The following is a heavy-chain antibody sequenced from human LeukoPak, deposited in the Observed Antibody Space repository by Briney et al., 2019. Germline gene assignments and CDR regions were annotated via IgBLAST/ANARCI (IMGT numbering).Heavy chain of an antibody. CDR2: INRDGSEI. J-gene: IGHJ1*01. Sequence: GGSLRLSCAASGSNFTDYWMSWVRQTPGKGLEWVAIINRDGSEIYYVDSVKGRFTASRDNAKKSVFLQMDCLRVEDTAMYYCWGGQGLGFRGQGNLVTVSS. CDR1: GSNFTDYW. V-gene: IGHV3-7*01. CDR3: WGGQGLGF. D-gene: IGHD6-19*01.